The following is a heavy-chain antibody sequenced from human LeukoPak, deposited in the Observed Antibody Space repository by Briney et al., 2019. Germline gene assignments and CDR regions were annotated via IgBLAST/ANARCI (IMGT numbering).Heavy chain of an antibody. CDR2: IYYSGST. J-gene: IGHJ4*02. CDR3: ARKGVSDLYYFDS. CDR1: GGSISSYY. D-gene: IGHD3-16*01. V-gene: IGHV4-59*08. Sequence: SETLSLTCTVSGGSISSYYWSWIRQPPGEGLEWMGNIYYSGSTNYNSSLKSRVTISVDTSKNQISLKLRSVTAADTAVYYCARKGVSDLYYFDSWGQGTLVTVSS.